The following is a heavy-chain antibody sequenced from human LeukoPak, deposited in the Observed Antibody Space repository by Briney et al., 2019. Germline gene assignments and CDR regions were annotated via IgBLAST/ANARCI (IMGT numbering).Heavy chain of an antibody. D-gene: IGHD1-26*01. Sequence: GGSLRLSCAASGFTFSSYWMSWVRQAPGKGLEWVANIDQGGSDKHYVDSRFTISRDNANNSLYLQMNSLRAEDTAVYYCVRESGSGSYSGYWGQGTLVTVSS. J-gene: IGHJ4*02. CDR3: VRESGSGSYSGY. CDR1: GFTFSSYW. V-gene: IGHV3-7*01. CDR2: IDQGGSDK.